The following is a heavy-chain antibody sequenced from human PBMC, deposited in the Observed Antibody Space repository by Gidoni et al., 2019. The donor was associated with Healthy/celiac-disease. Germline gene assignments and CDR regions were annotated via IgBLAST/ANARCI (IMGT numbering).Heavy chain of an antibody. CDR1: GFTFSSSG. CDR2: IRYDGSNK. D-gene: IGHD3-16*01. J-gene: IGHJ4*02. Sequence: QVQLVESGGGVVQPGGSLRLSCAASGFTFSSSGMHWVRQAPGKGLEWVAFIRYDGSNKYYADSVKGRFTISRDNSKNTLYLQMNSLRAEDTAVYYCAKDVGKYDYIWGSYGEDYFDYWGQGTLVTVSS. CDR3: AKDVGKYDYIWGSYGEDYFDY. V-gene: IGHV3-30*02.